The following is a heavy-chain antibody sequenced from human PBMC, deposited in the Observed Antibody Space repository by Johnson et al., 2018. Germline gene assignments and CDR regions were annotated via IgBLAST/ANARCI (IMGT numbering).Heavy chain of an antibody. Sequence: EVQLVESGGGLVQPGGSLRLSCAASGFTFSSYAMHWVRQAPGKGLEYVSAISSNGGSTYYANSVKGRFTISRDNSKNTRYLQMGSLRAEDMAVYYCARDRADGSQLGRYCSGGSCYPGAFDIWGQGTMVTVSS. D-gene: IGHD2-15*01. CDR3: ARDRADGSQLGRYCSGGSCYPGAFDI. J-gene: IGHJ3*02. V-gene: IGHV3-64*01. CDR2: ISSNGGST. CDR1: GFTFSSYA.